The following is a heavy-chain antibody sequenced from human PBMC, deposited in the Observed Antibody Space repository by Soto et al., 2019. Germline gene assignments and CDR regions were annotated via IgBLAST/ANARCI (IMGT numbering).Heavy chain of an antibody. CDR3: ARDRSDYGDYFSVGRGFDI. D-gene: IGHD4-17*01. V-gene: IGHV1-46*01. CDR2: INPSGGST. CDR1: GYTFTSYY. J-gene: IGHJ3*02. Sequence: ASVKVSCKASGYTFTSYYMHWVRQAPGQGLEWMGIINPSGGSTSYAQKFQDRVTMTRDTSTSTVYMELSSLRSEDTAVYYCARDRSDYGDYFSVGRGFDIWGQGTMVTVSS.